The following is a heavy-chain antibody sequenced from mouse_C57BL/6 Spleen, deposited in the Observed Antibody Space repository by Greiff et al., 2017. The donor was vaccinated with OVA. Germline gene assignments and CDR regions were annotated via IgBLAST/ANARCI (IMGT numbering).Heavy chain of an antibody. V-gene: IGHV14-4*01. Sequence: VQLKQSGAELVRPGASVKLSCTASGFNIKDDYMHWVKQRPEQGLEWIGWIDPENGDTEYASKFQGKATITADTSSNTAYLQLSSLTSEDTAVYYCIYGSSFYYAMGYWGQGTSVTVSS. CDR1: GFNIKDDY. CDR2: IDPENGDT. J-gene: IGHJ4*01. D-gene: IGHD1-1*01. CDR3: IYGSSFYYAMGY.